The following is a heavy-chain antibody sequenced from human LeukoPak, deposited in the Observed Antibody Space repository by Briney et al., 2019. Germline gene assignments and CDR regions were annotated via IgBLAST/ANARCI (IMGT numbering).Heavy chain of an antibody. D-gene: IGHD1-14*01. V-gene: IGHV4-39*07. Sequence: SETLSLTCTVSGGSISSGTYYWAWIRQPPGRGLERIGTIYHSGSTYYNPSLKSRVSMSVDTSKNQFSLNLTSLTAADTAVYYCARDRKYYYHMDVWGKGTTVTVSS. J-gene: IGHJ6*03. CDR2: IYHSGST. CDR3: ARDRKYYYHMDV. CDR1: GGSISSGTYY.